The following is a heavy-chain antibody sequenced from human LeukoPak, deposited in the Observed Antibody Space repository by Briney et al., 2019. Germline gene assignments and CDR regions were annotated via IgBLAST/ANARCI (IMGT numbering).Heavy chain of an antibody. CDR2: IYHSGST. CDR1: GGSISSGGYS. Sequence: SQTLSLTCAVSGGSISSGGYSWSWIRQPPGKGLEWIGYIYHSGSTYYNPSLKSRVSISVDRSKNQFSLKLSSVTAADTAVYYCARSYGDYIFDYWGQGTLVTVSS. V-gene: IGHV4-30-2*01. J-gene: IGHJ4*02. CDR3: ARSYGDYIFDY. D-gene: IGHD4-17*01.